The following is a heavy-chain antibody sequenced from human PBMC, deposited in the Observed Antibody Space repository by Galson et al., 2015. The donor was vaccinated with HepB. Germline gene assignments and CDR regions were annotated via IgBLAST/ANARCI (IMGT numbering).Heavy chain of an antibody. CDR1: GDSVSSNSAA. V-gene: IGHV6-1*01. J-gene: IGHJ4*02. CDR3: ARIFRHQIDY. CDR2: TYYRSKWYN. D-gene: IGHD2-2*01. Sequence: CAISGDSVSSNSAAWNWIRQSPSRGLEWLGRTYYRSKWYNDYAVSVKSRITINPDTSKNQFSLQLSSATPEDTAVYYCARIFRHQIDYWGQGALVTVSS.